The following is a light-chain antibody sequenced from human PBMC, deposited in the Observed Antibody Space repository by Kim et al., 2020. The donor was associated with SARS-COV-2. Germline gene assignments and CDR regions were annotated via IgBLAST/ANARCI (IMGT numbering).Light chain of an antibody. J-gene: IGLJ3*02. Sequence: SYELTQPPSISVSPGQTASITCSGDKLGDKHAYWYQQKPGQSPVLVIHQDDRRPSGIPERFSASNSGNTATLTISGTQAMDEADYYCQAWDSSTAVFGGGAQLTVL. CDR3: QAWDSSTAV. V-gene: IGLV3-1*01. CDR2: QDD. CDR1: KLGDKH.